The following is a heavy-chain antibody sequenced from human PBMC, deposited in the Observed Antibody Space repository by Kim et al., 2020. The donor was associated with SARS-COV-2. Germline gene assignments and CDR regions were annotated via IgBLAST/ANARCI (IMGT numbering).Heavy chain of an antibody. D-gene: IGHD2-15*01. Sequence: GGSLRLSCAASGFTFSSYSMNWVRQSPAKGLEWVSSISSSSSYIYYAASVKDRFTISSNNPNNSLYPQLNSLRSEYTAVFYCAREVVCIGGRCYLWY. CDR2: ISSSSSYI. CDR3: AREVVCIGGRCYLWY. CDR1: GFTFSSYS. J-gene: IGHJ2*01. V-gene: IGHV3-21*01.